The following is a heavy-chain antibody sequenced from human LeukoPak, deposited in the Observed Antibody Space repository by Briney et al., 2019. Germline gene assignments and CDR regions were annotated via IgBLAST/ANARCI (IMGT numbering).Heavy chain of an antibody. V-gene: IGHV1-3*01. D-gene: IGHD4-17*01. CDR1: GYTFTSYA. CDR2: INAGNGNT. J-gene: IGHJ6*02. Sequence: ASVKVSCKASGYTFTSYAMHWVRQAPGQRLEWMGWINAGNGNTKYSQKFQGRVTITRDTSASTAYMELSSLRSEDTAVYYCAKVVNDYGDYKDYYYYGMDVWGQGTTVTVSS. CDR3: AKVVNDYGDYKDYYYYGMDV.